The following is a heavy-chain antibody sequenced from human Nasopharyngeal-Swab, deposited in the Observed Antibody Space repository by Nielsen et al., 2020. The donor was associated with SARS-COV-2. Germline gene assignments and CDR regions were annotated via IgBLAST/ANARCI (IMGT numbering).Heavy chain of an antibody. CDR1: GYTFSRYY. J-gene: IGHJ4*02. D-gene: IGHD6-19*01. CDR3: ARDPSGWGAYSDY. Sequence: ASVKVSCKPSGYTFSRYYINWVRQAPGPGLEWTGRINPRRGDTAYGQSFQGRVTMTTDTSTTTAYMELRSLRSDDTAVYYCARDPSGWGAYSDYWGQGTLVTVSS. CDR2: INPRRGDT. V-gene: IGHV1-2*06.